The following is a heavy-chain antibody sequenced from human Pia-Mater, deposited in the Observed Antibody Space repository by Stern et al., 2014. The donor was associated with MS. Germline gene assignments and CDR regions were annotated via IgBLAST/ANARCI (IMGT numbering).Heavy chain of an antibody. CDR1: GDSMSNNNW. CDR3: ARSKDSSSWYGYFDY. D-gene: IGHD6-13*01. CDR2: VHHSGRT. J-gene: IGHJ4*02. V-gene: IGHV4-4*02. Sequence: QVQLQESGPGLVRPSTTLFLTCSVSGDSMSNNNWWSWVRQAPGKGLEWIGEVHHSGRTNHNPSLPSRTTISIDKSKKMISLRMDSVTAADTAVYYCARSKDSSSWYGYFDYWGQGTLVTVSS.